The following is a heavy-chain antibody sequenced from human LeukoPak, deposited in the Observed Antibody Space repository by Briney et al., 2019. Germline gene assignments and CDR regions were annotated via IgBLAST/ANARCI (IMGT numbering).Heavy chain of an antibody. CDR3: AKNSPLSASDI. D-gene: IGHD2/OR15-2a*01. Sequence: PSETLSLTCSVSGGSISSSNWWSWVRQPPEKGLEWIGEIYHSGSTNYNPSLKSRVTISIDKSENQFSLKLTSVTAADTAVYYCAKNSPLSASDIWGQGTMVTVSS. CDR2: IYHSGST. V-gene: IGHV4-4*02. CDR1: GGSISSSNW. J-gene: IGHJ3*02.